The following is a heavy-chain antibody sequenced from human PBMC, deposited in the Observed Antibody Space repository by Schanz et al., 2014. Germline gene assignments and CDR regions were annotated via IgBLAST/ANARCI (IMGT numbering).Heavy chain of an antibody. D-gene: IGHD3-10*01. CDR1: GGSISSSSYF. V-gene: IGHV4-39*01. CDR3: GRHPHYYGSGSGFDP. Sequence: QLQLQESGPGLVKPSETLSLTCTVSGGSISSSSYFWGWIRQPPGKGLEWIGSIYNSGSTYYNPSLKGRFPIPVDTSKTQFPLKLGSVTAADTAVYYCGRHPHYYGSGSGFDPWGQGTLVTVSS. J-gene: IGHJ5*02. CDR2: IYNSGST.